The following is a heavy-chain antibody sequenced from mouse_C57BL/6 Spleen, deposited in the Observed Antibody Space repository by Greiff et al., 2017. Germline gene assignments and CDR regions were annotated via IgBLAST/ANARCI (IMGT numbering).Heavy chain of an antibody. V-gene: IGHV1-55*01. CDR2: IYPGSGST. CDR1: GYTFTSYW. Sequence: QVQLQQPGAELVKPGASVKMSCKASGYTFTSYWITWVKQRPGQGLEWIGDIYPGSGSTNYNEKFKSKATLTVDTSSSTAYMQLSSLTSEDSAVYYCAMYYYGSSYEYFDVWGTGTTVTVSS. D-gene: IGHD1-1*01. J-gene: IGHJ1*03. CDR3: AMYYYGSSYEYFDV.